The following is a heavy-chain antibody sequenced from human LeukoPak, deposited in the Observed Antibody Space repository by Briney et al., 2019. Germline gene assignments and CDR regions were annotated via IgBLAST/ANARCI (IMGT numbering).Heavy chain of an antibody. CDR1: GGSISSYY. Sequence: SETLSLTCTVSGGSISSYYWSWIRQPPGKGLEWIGYIYYSGSTNYNPSLKSRVTISVDTSKNQFSLKLSSVTAADTAVYYCARHDDYYYYMDVWGQGTTVTISS. J-gene: IGHJ6*03. V-gene: IGHV4-59*01. CDR2: IYYSGST. CDR3: ARHDDYYYYMDV. D-gene: IGHD3-16*01.